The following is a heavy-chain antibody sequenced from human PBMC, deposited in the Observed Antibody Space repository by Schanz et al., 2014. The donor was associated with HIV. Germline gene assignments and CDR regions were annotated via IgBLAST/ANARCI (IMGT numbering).Heavy chain of an antibody. CDR2: ISGSGGST. CDR3: ARGYWKYVNY. V-gene: IGHV3-23*01. J-gene: IGHJ4*02. D-gene: IGHD1-7*01. CDR1: GFTFSSHN. Sequence: PGGSLRLSCAASGFTFSSHNINWVRQAPGKGLEWVSVISGSGGSTYYADSVKGRFTISRDNSKNTLYLQMDRLSDDDTSVYYCARGYWKYVNYWGQGTRVTVS.